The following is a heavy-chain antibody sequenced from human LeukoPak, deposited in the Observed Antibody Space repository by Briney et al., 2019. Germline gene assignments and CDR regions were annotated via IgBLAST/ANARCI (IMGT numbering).Heavy chain of an antibody. D-gene: IGHD1-26*01. Sequence: GASVTVSRKAFGYTFTSYGISWVRQAPGQGLEWMGWVSAYNGDADYAQKLLGRVTMTRDTSTSTAYMELRSLRSDDTAVYYCARGKGGRDYWGQGTLVTVSS. CDR1: GYTFTSYG. J-gene: IGHJ4*02. V-gene: IGHV1-18*01. CDR3: ARGKGGRDY. CDR2: VSAYNGDA.